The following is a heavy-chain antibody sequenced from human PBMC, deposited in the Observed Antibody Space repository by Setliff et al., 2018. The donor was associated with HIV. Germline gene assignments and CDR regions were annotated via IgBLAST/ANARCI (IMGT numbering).Heavy chain of an antibody. D-gene: IGHD6-19*01. CDR1: GYTLTELS. CDR3: ATVSHTNVAAHDAFDI. CDR2: FDPEDGNT. V-gene: IGHV1-24*01. Sequence: GASVKVSCRVSGYTLTELSRHWVRQAPGKGLERMGGFDPEDGNTIYAQKFQGRVTMTADTSTDTAYMGLSSLRSEDTVVYYCATVSHTNVAAHDAFDIWGQGTMVTVSS. J-gene: IGHJ3*02.